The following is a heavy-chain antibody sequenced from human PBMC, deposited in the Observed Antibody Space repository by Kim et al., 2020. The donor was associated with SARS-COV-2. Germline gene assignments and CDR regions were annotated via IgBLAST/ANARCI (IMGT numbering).Heavy chain of an antibody. V-gene: IGHV3-23*03. CDR3: AKTVGAKVIDY. J-gene: IGHJ4*02. Sequence: TYYADSVKGRFTISRDNSKNTLYLQMNSLRAEDTAVYYCAKTVGAKVIDYWGQGTLVTVSS. D-gene: IGHD1-26*01. CDR2: T.